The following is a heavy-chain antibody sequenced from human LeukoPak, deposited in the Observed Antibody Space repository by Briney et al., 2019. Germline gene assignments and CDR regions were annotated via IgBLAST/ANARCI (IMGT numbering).Heavy chain of an antibody. CDR3: ARVGGDYYYMDV. J-gene: IGHJ6*03. V-gene: IGHV3-48*03. CDR1: GFTFSSYE. CDR2: ISSSGSTI. Sequence: GGSLRLSCAASGFTFSSYEMNWVRQAPGKGLEWVSYISSSGSTIYYADSVKGRFTISRDNSKNTLYLQMNSLRAEDTAVYYCARVGGDYYYMDVWGKGTTVTVSS.